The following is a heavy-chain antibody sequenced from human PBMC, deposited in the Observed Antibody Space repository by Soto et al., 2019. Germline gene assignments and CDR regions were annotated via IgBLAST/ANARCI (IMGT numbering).Heavy chain of an antibody. CDR3: ARGLDYVGFDY. V-gene: IGHV4-61*01. D-gene: IGHD4-17*01. Sequence: LSLTCIVSGDSVSSGTFYWSWIRQPPGKGLEWIGYIYYRGSTNYNPSLKSRVTISIDTSRNQFSLKLSSVTAADTALYYCARGLDYVGFDYWGQGTLVTVSS. CDR1: GDSVSSGTFY. CDR2: IYYRGST. J-gene: IGHJ4*02.